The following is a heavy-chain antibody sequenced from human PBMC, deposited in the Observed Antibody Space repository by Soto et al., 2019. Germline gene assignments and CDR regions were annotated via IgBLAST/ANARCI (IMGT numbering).Heavy chain of an antibody. CDR1: GDTFSSYA. CDR3: ARDPLSSFAMDV. V-gene: IGHV1-69*13. Sequence: ASVKVSCKASGDTFSSYAISWVRQAPGKGLEWMGRIIPTFGRTNYAQKFQGRLSISADDSTSTAYMELTSLESEDTAVYYCARDPLSSFAMDVWGQGTTVTVSS. J-gene: IGHJ6*02. CDR2: IIPTFGRT. D-gene: IGHD3-10*02.